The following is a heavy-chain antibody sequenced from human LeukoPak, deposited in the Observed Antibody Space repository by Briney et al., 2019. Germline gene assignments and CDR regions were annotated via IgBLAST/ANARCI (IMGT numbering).Heavy chain of an antibody. CDR1: GFSFSAYW. CDR2: INPVGTAT. J-gene: IGHJ4*02. V-gene: IGHV3-7*01. CDR3: GRFGYVAGVDL. Sequence: GGSLTLSCAASGFSFSAYWMTWVRQAPGAGLEFVANINPVGTATYYADPVKGRFTISRDNAKNLVYLQMNSLRAEDTAVYHCGRFGYVAGVDLRGQGTLVTVSS. D-gene: IGHD2-21*02.